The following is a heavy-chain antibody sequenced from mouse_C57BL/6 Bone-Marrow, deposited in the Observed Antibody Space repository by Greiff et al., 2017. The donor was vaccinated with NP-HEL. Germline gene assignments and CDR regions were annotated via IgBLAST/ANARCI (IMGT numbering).Heavy chain of an antibody. CDR2: IWGVGST. Sequence: VKLQESGPGLVAPSQSLSITCTVSGFSLTSYGVDWVRQSPGKGLEWLGVIWGVGSTNYNSALKSRLSISKDNSKSQVFLKMNSLQTDDTAMYYCATTYYSNFWFAYWGQGTLVTVSA. V-gene: IGHV2-6*01. CDR3: ATTYYSNFWFAY. D-gene: IGHD2-5*01. CDR1: GFSLTSYG. J-gene: IGHJ3*01.